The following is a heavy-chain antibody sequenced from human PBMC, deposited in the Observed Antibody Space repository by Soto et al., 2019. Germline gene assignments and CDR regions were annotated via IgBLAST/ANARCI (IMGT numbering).Heavy chain of an antibody. Sequence: WETLSLTCRVSVGSVGTGASYWSWIRQPPGKGLEWIGYTLYSGSPNYNPSLQSLQSRVTISVDTSRNQFSLRLTSVTAADTASYYCARHDYYHRTFDIWGQGTLVTVSS. CDR1: VGSVGTGASY. V-gene: IGHV4-61*08. J-gene: IGHJ3*02. CDR3: ARHDYYHRTFDI. CDR2: TLYSGSP. D-gene: IGHD3-9*01.